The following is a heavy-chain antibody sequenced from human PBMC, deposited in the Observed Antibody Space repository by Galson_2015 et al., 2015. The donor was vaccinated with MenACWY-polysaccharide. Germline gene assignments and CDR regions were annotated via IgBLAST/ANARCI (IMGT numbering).Heavy chain of an antibody. CDR3: ARVPLRKLAMVRGPLDY. CDR1: GGSFSSFG. Sequence: SVKVSCKASGGSFSSFGVSWGRQAPGQGLEWMGGLIPVFETSTYAQKFQGRVTISADKSMTTTFMEVTSLTSEDTAVYYCARVPLRKLAMVRGPLDYWGQGTPVTVSS. D-gene: IGHD3-10*01. V-gene: IGHV1-69*06. J-gene: IGHJ4*02. CDR2: LIPVFETS.